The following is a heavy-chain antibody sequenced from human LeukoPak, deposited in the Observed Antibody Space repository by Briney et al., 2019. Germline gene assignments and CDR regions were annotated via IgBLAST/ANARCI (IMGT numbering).Heavy chain of an antibody. CDR2: ISAYNGNT. CDR3: ARVMVVAARDPLDP. Sequence: ASVKVSCKASGYTFTHYAVHWVRQAPGQRLEWMGWISAYNGNTNYAQKLQGRVTMTTDTSTSTAYMELGSLRSEDTAVYYCARVMVVAARDPLDPWGQGTLVTVSS. CDR1: GYTFTHYA. D-gene: IGHD2-15*01. J-gene: IGHJ5*02. V-gene: IGHV1-18*01.